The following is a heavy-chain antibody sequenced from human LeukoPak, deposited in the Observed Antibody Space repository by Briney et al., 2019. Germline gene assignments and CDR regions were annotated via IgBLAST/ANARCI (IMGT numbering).Heavy chain of an antibody. J-gene: IGHJ4*02. CDR2: ISGNGGST. Sequence: GGSLRLSCAASGFTLRSSAMSYVRQAPGKGLEWVSVISGNGGSTYYADSVKGRFTISRDNSKNSLYLQMNSLRAEDTAVYYCAKEVVIGRVYFDYSGQGTLVSVSS. CDR1: GFTLRSSA. CDR3: AKEVVIGRVYFDY. V-gene: IGHV3-23*01. D-gene: IGHD3-22*01.